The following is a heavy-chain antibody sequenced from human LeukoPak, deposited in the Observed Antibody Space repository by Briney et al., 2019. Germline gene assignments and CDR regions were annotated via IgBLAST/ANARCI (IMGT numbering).Heavy chain of an antibody. D-gene: IGHD2-2*03. CDR1: GFTFRSFA. J-gene: IGHJ4*02. CDR3: AKRTSGFCSSTSCYGHDF. CDR2: VGGSGDTT. V-gene: IGHV3-23*01. Sequence: GGSLRLSCATSGFTFRSFAMTWVRQAPGKGLEWVSAVGGSGDTTYYADSVKGRFTISRDNSKNTLYLQMSSLRAEDTAVYYCAKRTSGFCSSTSCYGHDFWGQGTLVTVSS.